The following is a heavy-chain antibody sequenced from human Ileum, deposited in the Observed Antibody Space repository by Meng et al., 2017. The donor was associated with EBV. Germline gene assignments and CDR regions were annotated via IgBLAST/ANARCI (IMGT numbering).Heavy chain of an antibody. CDR2: FVNNVDT. V-gene: IGHV1-18*01. J-gene: IGHJ4*02. CDR1: GYTFASYG. Sequence: QVHLLQSGAEVKKPGXSGRVPCVASGYTFASYGISWLRQAPGQGLEWMGWFVNNVDTYSAQKFQGRVTMTTDTHTSTAFMELRSLRSDDTAVYYCARDPSNTSGRYAYFDYWGQGTLVTVSS. CDR3: ARDPSNTSGRYAYFDY. D-gene: IGHD6-19*01.